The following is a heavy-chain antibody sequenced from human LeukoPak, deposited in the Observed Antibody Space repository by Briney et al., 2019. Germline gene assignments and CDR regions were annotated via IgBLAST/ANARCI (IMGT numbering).Heavy chain of an antibody. J-gene: IGHJ6*03. D-gene: IGHD3-3*01. CDR2: INHSGST. CDR3: AREGYYDFWSGFLNYYYYYMDV. Sequence: KTSETLSLTRAVYGGSFSGYYWSWIRQPPGKGLEWIGEINHSGSTNYNPSLKSRVTISVDTSKNQFSLKLSSVTAADTAVYYCAREGYYDFWSGFLNYYYYYMDVWGKGTTVTVSS. V-gene: IGHV4-34*01. CDR1: GGSFSGYY.